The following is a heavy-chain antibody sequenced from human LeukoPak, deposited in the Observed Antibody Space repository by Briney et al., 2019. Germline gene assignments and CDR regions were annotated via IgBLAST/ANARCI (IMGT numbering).Heavy chain of an antibody. CDR2: IIPILGIA. Sequence: ASVKVSCKASGGTFSSYAISWVRQAPGQGLEWMGRIIPILGIANYAQKFQGRVTITADKSTSTAYMELSSLRSEDTAVYYCAKSISIAAAGTIDYWGQGTLVTVSS. CDR1: GGTFSSYA. CDR3: AKSISIAAAGTIDY. D-gene: IGHD6-13*01. V-gene: IGHV1-69*04. J-gene: IGHJ4*02.